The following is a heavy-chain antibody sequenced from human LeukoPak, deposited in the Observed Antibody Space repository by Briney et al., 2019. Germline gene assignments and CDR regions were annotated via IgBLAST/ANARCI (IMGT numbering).Heavy chain of an antibody. D-gene: IGHD1-26*01. J-gene: IGHJ4*02. Sequence: GGSLRLSCAASGFTFSSYSMNWVRQAPGKGLEWVSSISSSSGYIYYADSVKGRFTISRDNAKNSLYLQMNSPRAEDTAVYYCARDLSGEVVGALPDYWGQGTLVTVSS. CDR3: ARDLSGEVVGALPDY. CDR1: GFTFSSYS. CDR2: ISSSSGYI. V-gene: IGHV3-21*01.